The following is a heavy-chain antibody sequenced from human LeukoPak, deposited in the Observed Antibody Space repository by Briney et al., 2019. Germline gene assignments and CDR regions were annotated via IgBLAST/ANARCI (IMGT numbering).Heavy chain of an antibody. CDR2: IYTSGST. J-gene: IGHJ5*02. D-gene: IGHD5-18*01. Sequence: PSETLSLTCTVSGGPISSYYWSWIRQPAGKGLEWIGRIYTSGSTNYNPSLKSRVTISVDTSRSQFSLNLRSVTSADTAVYYCARSPGFVDTASGEWFDPWGQGVLVTVSS. V-gene: IGHV4-4*07. CDR3: ARSPGFVDTASGEWFDP. CDR1: GGPISSYY.